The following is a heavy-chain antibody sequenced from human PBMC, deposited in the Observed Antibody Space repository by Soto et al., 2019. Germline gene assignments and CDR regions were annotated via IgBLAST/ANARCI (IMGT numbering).Heavy chain of an antibody. CDR2: IFDSGIT. J-gene: IGHJ5*02. CDR1: GGSIRSSLYY. Sequence: QVQLQESGPGLVKPSQTLSLTCTVSGGSIRSSLYYWSWIRQPPGKGLEWIGYIFDSGITHYNPSLKSRVAMSVXTXKXXFSLNLTSVTAADTAVYFCASQFCSGGACFNWFDPWGHGTLVTVSS. CDR3: ASQFCSGGACFNWFDP. D-gene: IGHD2-21*02. V-gene: IGHV4-30-4*01.